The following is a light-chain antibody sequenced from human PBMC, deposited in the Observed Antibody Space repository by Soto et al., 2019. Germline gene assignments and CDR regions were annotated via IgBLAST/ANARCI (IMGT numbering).Light chain of an antibody. V-gene: IGLV2-11*01. CDR3: CSYVGSYTWL. Sequence: QSVLTQPRSVSGSPGQSVTISCTGTSSDVGANNYVSWYQHHPGKAPKLMISDVSQRPSGVPDRFSGSKSGNTASLTISGLQAEDEADYYCCSYVGSYTWLFGGGTQLTVL. CDR1: SSDVGANNY. J-gene: IGLJ3*02. CDR2: DVS.